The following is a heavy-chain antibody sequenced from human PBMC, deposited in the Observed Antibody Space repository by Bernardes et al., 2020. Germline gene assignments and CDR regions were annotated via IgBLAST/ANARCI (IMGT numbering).Heavy chain of an antibody. J-gene: IGHJ4*02. V-gene: IGHV3-30*18. CDR2: ISYDGSNK. Sequence: GLSLRLSCAASGFTFSSYGMHWVRQAPGKGLEWVAVISYDGSNKYYADSVKGRFTISRDNSKNTLYLQMNSLRAEDTAVYYCAKGAHLRFLDQTLDYWGQGTLVTVSS. CDR1: GFTFSSYG. D-gene: IGHD3-3*01. CDR3: AKGAHLRFLDQTLDY.